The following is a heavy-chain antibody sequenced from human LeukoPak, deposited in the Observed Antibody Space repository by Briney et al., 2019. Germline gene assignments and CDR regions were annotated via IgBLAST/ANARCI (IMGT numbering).Heavy chain of an antibody. CDR3: ARGHNVDY. Sequence: GGSLRLSCVVSGFTFSNYWMSWVRQAPGKGLEWVANIKQDGSEQNYVDSVKAQFTISRDNAKNSLSLQMNSLSAEDTAVYYCARGHNVDYWGQGTLVTVSS. V-gene: IGHV3-7*01. J-gene: IGHJ4*02. D-gene: IGHD1-1*01. CDR2: IKQDGSEQ. CDR1: GFTFSNYW.